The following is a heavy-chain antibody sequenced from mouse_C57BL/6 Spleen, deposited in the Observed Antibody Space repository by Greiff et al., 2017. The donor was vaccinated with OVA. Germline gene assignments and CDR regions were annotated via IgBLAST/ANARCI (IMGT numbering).Heavy chain of an antibody. J-gene: IGHJ2*01. CDR2: INPSNGGT. V-gene: IGHV1-19*01. CDR1: GYTFTDYY. CDR3: ARSRDYDFDY. Sequence: VQLQQPGPVLVKPGASVKMSCKASGYTFTDYYMNWVKQSHGKSLEWIGVINPSNGGTSYNQKFKGKATLTVDKSSSTAYMELNSLPSEDSAVYYCARSRDYDFDYWGQGTTLTVSS. D-gene: IGHD2-4*01.